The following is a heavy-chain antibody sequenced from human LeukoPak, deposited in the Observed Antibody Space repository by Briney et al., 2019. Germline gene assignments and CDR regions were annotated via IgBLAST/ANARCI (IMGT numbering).Heavy chain of an antibody. CDR1: GYTLTELS. V-gene: IGHV1-24*01. J-gene: IGHJ4*02. CDR3: ATLYDSSGYYLFDY. Sequence: ASVKVSCKVSGYTLTELSMHWVRQAPGKGLEWMGGFDPEDGETIYAQKFRGRVTMTEDTSTDTAYMELSSLRSEDTAVYYCATLYDSSGYYLFDYWGQGTLVTVSS. CDR2: FDPEDGET. D-gene: IGHD3-22*01.